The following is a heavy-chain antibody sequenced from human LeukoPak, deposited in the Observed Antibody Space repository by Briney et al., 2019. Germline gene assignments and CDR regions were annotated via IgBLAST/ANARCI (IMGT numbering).Heavy chain of an antibody. D-gene: IGHD6-13*01. V-gene: IGHV1-2*02. CDR2: INPNSGGT. J-gene: IGHJ2*01. Sequence: ASVKVSCKASGYTFTGYYMHWVRQAPGQGLEWMGWINPNSGGTNYAQKFQGRVTMTRDTSISTAYMELSRLRSDDTAVYYCARHRIATVGLIRYFDLWGRGTLVTVSS. CDR3: ARHRIATVGLIRYFDL. CDR1: GYTFTGYY.